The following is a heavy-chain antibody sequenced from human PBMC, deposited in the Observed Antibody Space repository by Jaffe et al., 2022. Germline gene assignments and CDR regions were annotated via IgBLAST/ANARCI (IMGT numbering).Heavy chain of an antibody. CDR2: IIPILGIA. D-gene: IGHD3-22*01. CDR3: ARDATYYYDSSGYYLFDY. CDR1: GGTFSSYT. Sequence: QVQLVQSGAEVKKPGSSVKVSCKASGGTFSSYTISWVRQAPGQGLEWMGRIIPILGIANYAQKFQGRVTITADKSTSTAYMELSSLRSEDTAVYYCARDATYYYDSSGYYLFDYWGQGTLVTVSS. J-gene: IGHJ4*02. V-gene: IGHV1-69*08.